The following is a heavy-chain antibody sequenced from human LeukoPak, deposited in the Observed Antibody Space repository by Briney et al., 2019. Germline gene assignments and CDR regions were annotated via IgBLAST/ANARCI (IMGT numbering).Heavy chain of an antibody. CDR3: ASLRSTVNTLDY. CDR2: IYYSGST. CDR1: GGSISSGDYY. Sequence: SQTLSLTCTVSGGSISSGDYYWSRIRQPPGKGLEWIGYIYYSGSTYYNPSLKSRVTISVDTSKNQFSLKLSSVTAADTAVYYCASLRSTVNTLDYWGQGTLVTVSS. V-gene: IGHV4-30-4*08. J-gene: IGHJ4*02. D-gene: IGHD4-17*01.